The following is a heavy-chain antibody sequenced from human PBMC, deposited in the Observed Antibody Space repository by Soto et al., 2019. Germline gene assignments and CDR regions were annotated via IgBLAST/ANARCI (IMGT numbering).Heavy chain of an antibody. CDR3: ARETSVVTSPFSNSGWFGYFDY. D-gene: IGHD6-19*01. V-gene: IGHV4-59*01. J-gene: IGHJ4*02. CDR2: IFHTGTP. Sequence: SETLSLTCTVSGGSISPYYWSWIRQPPGGGLEWIGYIFHTGTPRYSPSLESRFTISVDSSKNQVYLKLTSVTAADTAVYFCARETSVVTSPFSNSGWFGYFDYWGPGDMVTV. CDR1: GGSISPYY.